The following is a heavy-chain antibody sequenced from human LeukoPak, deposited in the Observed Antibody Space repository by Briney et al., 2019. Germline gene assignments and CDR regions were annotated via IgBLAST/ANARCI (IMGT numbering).Heavy chain of an antibody. J-gene: IGHJ5*02. V-gene: IGHV3-23*01. CDR2: VSRFGGTT. CDR1: GFTFNSYA. CDR3: VKHVGSRWSNNRFDP. D-gene: IGHD6-13*01. Sequence: GGSLRLSCAASGFTFNSYAMSWVRQAPGKGLEWVSAVSRFGGTTYYADSAKGRFTISRDDSKNTVYLQMNSLRVDDTALYYCVKHVGSRWSNNRFDPGGQGTLVTVS.